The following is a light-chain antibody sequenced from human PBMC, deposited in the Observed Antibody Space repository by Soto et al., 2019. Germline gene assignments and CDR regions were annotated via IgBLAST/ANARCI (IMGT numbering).Light chain of an antibody. Sequence: QSVLTQPPSVSGAPGQRVTISCTGSSSNIGAGYDVHWYQQLPGTAPKLLIYGNSTRPSGVPDRFSGSKSGTSASLAITGLQAEDEAEYYCQSYDSSLSALYVFGTGTKVTVL. J-gene: IGLJ1*01. CDR2: GNS. V-gene: IGLV1-40*01. CDR1: SSNIGAGYD. CDR3: QSYDSSLSALYV.